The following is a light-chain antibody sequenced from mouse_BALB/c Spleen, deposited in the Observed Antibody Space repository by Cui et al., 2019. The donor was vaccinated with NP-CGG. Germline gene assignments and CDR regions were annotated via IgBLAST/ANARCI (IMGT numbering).Light chain of an antibody. CDR2: GTN. Sequence: QAVVTPESALTTSPGETVTLTCRSSIGAVTTSNYANWVQEKPDHLFTGLIGGTNNRAPGVPARFSGSLIGDKAALTITGAQTEDEAIYFCVLWYSNHWVFGGGTTLTVL. V-gene: IGLV1*01. CDR1: IGAVTTSNY. J-gene: IGLJ1*01. CDR3: VLWYSNHWV.